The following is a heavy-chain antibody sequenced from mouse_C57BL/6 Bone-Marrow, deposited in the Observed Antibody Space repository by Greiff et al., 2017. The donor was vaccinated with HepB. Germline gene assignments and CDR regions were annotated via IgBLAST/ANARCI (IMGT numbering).Heavy chain of an antibody. Sequence: EVMLVESGGDLVKPGGSLKLPCAAPGFTFSSYGMSWVRQTPDKRLEWVATISSGGSYTYYPDSVKGRFTISRDNAKNTLYLQMSSLKSEDTAMYYCAGVYDGYYEAWFAYWGQVTLVTVSA. CDR1: GFTFSSYG. CDR2: ISSGGSYT. D-gene: IGHD2-3*01. V-gene: IGHV5-6*01. CDR3: AGVYDGYYEAWFAY. J-gene: IGHJ3*01.